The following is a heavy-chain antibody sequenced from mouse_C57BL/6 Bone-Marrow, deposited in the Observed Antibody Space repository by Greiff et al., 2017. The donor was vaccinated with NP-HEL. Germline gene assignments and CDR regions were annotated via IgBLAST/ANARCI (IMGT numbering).Heavy chain of an antibody. CDR2: IDPANGNT. CDR1: GFTIKNTY. D-gene: IGHD1-1*01. Sequence: VQLQQSVAELVRPGASVKLSCTASGFTIKNTYMHWVKQRPEQGLEWIGRIDPANGNTKYAPKFQGKATITADTSSNTAYLQLSSLTSEDTAIYYCADGSSYYYAMDYWGQGTSVTVSS. J-gene: IGHJ4*01. CDR3: ADGSSYYYAMDY. V-gene: IGHV14-3*01.